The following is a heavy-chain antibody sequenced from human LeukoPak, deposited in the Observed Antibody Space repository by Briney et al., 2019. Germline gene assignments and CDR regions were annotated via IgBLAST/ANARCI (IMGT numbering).Heavy chain of an antibody. J-gene: IGHJ5*02. V-gene: IGHV1-8*03. Sequence: ASVKVSCKASGYTFTSYDINWVRQATGQGLEWMGWMNTNSGNTGYAQKFQGRVTITRNTSISTAYMELSSLRSEDTAVYYCASNWPDYYGSSGYWWFDPWGQGTLVTVSS. D-gene: IGHD3-22*01. CDR3: ASNWPDYYGSSGYWWFDP. CDR2: MNTNSGNT. CDR1: GYTFTSYD.